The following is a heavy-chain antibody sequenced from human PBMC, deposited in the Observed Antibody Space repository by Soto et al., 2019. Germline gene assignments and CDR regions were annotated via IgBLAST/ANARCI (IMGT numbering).Heavy chain of an antibody. CDR3: ARGGSGFFLLHLLYGMDV. V-gene: IGHV4-61*01. Sequence: SETLSLTCTASGGSVSSGSYYWSWIRQPPGKGLEYIGYIYYSGSTYYNPSLKSRVTISVDTSKNQFSLKLSSVTAADTAVYYCARGGSGFFLLHLLYGMDVWGQGTTVTVSS. D-gene: IGHD3-22*01. CDR2: IYYSGST. CDR1: GGSVSSGSYY. J-gene: IGHJ6*02.